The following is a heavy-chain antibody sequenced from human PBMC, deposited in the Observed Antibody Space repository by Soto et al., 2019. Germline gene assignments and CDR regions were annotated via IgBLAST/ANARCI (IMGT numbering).Heavy chain of an antibody. J-gene: IGHJ6*03. V-gene: IGHV4-34*01. CDR1: GGSFSGYY. CDR2: INHSGST. CDR3: ARLTILGSFYYYMDV. Sequence: PSETLSLTCAVYGGSFSGYYWSWIRQPPGKGLEWIGEINHSGSTNYNPSLKSRVTISIDTSKNQFSLHLSSVTAADTAIYYCARLTILGSFYYYMDVWGKGTTVTVAS. D-gene: IGHD2-15*01.